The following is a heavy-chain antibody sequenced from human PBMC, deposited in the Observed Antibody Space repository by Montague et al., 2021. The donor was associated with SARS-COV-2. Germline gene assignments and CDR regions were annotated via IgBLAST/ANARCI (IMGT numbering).Heavy chain of an antibody. CDR3: ARGLVGWFDP. Sequence: SETLSLTCTVSGGSISSSSYYWGWIRQPPGKELEWIGSIYYSGSTYYNPSLKSRVTISVDTSKNQFSLKLSSVTAADTAVYYCARGLVGWFDPWGQGTLVTVSS. J-gene: IGHJ5*02. CDR1: GGSISSSSYY. CDR2: IYYSGST. D-gene: IGHD3/OR15-3a*01. V-gene: IGHV4-39*01.